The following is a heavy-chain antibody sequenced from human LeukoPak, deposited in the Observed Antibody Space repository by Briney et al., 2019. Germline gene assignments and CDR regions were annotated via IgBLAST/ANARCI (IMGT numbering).Heavy chain of an antibody. CDR2: IIPIFGTA. Sequence: GASVKVSXKASGGTFSSYAISWVRQAPGQGLEWMGGIIPIFGTANYAQKFQGRVTITTDESTSTAYMELSSLRSEDTAVYYCARAETGIVGANGYWGQGTLVTVSS. CDR3: ARAETGIVGANGY. CDR1: GGTFSSYA. D-gene: IGHD1-26*01. J-gene: IGHJ4*02. V-gene: IGHV1-69*05.